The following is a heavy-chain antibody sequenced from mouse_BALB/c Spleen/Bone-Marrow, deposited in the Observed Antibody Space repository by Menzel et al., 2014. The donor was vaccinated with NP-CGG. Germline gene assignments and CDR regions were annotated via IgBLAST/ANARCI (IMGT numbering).Heavy chain of an antibody. CDR1: GFTFSDYY. J-gene: IGHJ3*01. CDR2: ISNGGVST. CDR3: ASTNYGNPFAY. D-gene: IGHD2-1*01. V-gene: IGHV5-12*02. Sequence: EVKLVESGGGLVQPGGSLKLSCATSGFTFSDYYMYWVRQTPEKRLEWVAYISNGGVSTYYPDTVKGRFTISRDNAKNTLYLQMSRLKSEDTAMYYCASTNYGNPFAYWGQGTLVTVSA.